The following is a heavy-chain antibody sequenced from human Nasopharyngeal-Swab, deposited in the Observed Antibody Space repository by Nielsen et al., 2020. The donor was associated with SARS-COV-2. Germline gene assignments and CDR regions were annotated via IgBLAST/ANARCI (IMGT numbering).Heavy chain of an antibody. CDR3: AKVLIAVAGLGYFDY. CDR1: GFTFSSYA. CDR2: ISGSGGST. V-gene: IGHV3-23*01. J-gene: IGHJ4*02. D-gene: IGHD6-19*01. Sequence: GESLKLSCAASGFTFSSYAMSWVRQAPGKGLEWVSAISGSGGSTYYADSVKGRFTISRDNSKNTLYLQMNSLRAEDTAVYYCAKVLIAVAGLGYFDYWGQGTLVTVSS.